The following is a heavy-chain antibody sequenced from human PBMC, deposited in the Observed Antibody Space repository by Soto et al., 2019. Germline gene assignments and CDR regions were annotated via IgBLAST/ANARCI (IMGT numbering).Heavy chain of an antibody. Sequence: EVQLLESGGGLVQPGGSLRLSCAASGFTFSNYAMTWVRQAPGKGLEWVSAIVETGGSTYYADSVKVRFTISRDNTKDTLYLQMNSLRAEDTAMYFCARDEDDFWSGRRSYKFFYGMDVGGQVTTVTVSS. CDR3: ARDEDDFWSGRRSYKFFYGMDV. V-gene: IGHV3-23*01. CDR2: IVETGGST. D-gene: IGHD3-3*01. CDR1: GFTFSNYA. J-gene: IGHJ6*02.